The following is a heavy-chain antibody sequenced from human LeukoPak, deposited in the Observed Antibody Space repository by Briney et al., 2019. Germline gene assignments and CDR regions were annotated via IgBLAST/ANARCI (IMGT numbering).Heavy chain of an antibody. CDR1: GGSISGYY. D-gene: IGHD3-22*01. V-gene: IGHV4-59*01. J-gene: IGHJ2*01. CDR3: ARGGRVVVIPPNL. CDR2: IYYSGST. Sequence: PSETLSLTCTVSGGSISGYYWSWIRQPPGKGLEWIGYIYYSGSTNYNPSLKSRVTISVDTSKNQFSLKLSSVTAADTAVYYCARGGRVVVIPPNLWGRGTLVTVSS.